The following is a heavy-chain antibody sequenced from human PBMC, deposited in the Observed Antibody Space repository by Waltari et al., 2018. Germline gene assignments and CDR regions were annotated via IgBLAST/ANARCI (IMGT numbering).Heavy chain of an antibody. D-gene: IGHD6-13*01. CDR2: IYYSGST. Sequence: QLQLQESGPGLVKPSETLSLTCTVSGGSISSSSYYWGWTRQPPGKGLEWIGSIYYSGSTYYNPSLKSRVTISVDTSKNQFSLKLSSVTAADTAVYYCARRASSSWFFDYWGQGTLVTVSS. J-gene: IGHJ4*02. CDR3: ARRASSSWFFDY. CDR1: GGSISSSSYY. V-gene: IGHV4-39*07.